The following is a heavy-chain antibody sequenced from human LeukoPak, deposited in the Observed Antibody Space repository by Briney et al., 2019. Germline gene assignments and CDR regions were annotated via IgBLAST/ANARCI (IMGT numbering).Heavy chain of an antibody. Sequence: SETLSLTCGVSGSSISSGNYWGWIRQPPGQGLEWIGTIYHSGNTYYNPSLKSRVTLSVDTSKNQFSLNLNSVTAADTAVYFCARGGFCCGPTCYSLWFWGPGTLVTVSS. D-gene: IGHD2-15*01. V-gene: IGHV4-38-2*01. J-gene: IGHJ4*02. CDR3: ARGGFCCGPTCYSLWF. CDR1: GSSISSGNY. CDR2: IYHSGNT.